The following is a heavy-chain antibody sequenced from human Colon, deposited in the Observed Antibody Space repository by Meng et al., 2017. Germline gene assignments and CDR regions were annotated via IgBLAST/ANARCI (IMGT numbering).Heavy chain of an antibody. CDR3: ARGWSGRSNV. CDR1: GGLTTSYY. CDR2: IYSGGHI. Sequence: SETLSLTCTVSGGLTTSYYWSWFPQPAGKGLEWIGRIYSGGHIKYNPSLQSRVTMSIDTSRTQFSLKVNSVTAADTAVYYCARGWSGRSNVWGQGTSVTVSS. V-gene: IGHV4-4*07. D-gene: IGHD1-26*01. J-gene: IGHJ6*02.